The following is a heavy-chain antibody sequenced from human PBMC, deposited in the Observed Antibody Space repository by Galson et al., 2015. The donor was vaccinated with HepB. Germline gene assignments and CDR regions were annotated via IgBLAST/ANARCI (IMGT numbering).Heavy chain of an antibody. V-gene: IGHV3-53*01. CDR3: ATGRGFLLRY. D-gene: IGHD3-22*01. Sequence: SLRLSCAASGFTGSSDYVHWVRQAPGKGLGWVSVITTDGSTYYADSVKGRFTISRDSPKNTVSLQMNSLRADDTAVYYCATGRGFLLRYWGQGTLVTVSS. CDR2: ITTDGST. J-gene: IGHJ4*02. CDR1: GFTGSSDY.